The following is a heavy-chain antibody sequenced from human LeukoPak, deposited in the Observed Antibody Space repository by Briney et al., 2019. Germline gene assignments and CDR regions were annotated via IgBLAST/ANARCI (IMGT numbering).Heavy chain of an antibody. J-gene: IGHJ4*02. Sequence: RGESLKISCKGSGYSFTSYWIGWVRQMPGKGLEWMGIIYPGDSDTRYSPSFQGQVTISADRSISTAYLQWSSLKASDTAMYYCARHRRTAMADPQKAYFDYWGQGTLVTVSS. CDR1: GYSFTSYW. CDR2: IYPGDSDT. CDR3: ARHRRTAMADPQKAYFDY. V-gene: IGHV5-51*01. D-gene: IGHD5-18*01.